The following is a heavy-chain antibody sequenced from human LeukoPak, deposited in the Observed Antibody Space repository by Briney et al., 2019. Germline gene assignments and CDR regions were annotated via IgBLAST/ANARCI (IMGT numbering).Heavy chain of an antibody. D-gene: IGHD3-10*01. CDR3: AREGKRVRGVIISWFDP. Sequence: SETLSLTCAVYGGSFSGYYWSWIRQPPGKGLEWIGEINHRGSTNYNPSLKSRVTISVDTSKNQFSLKLSSATAADTAVYYCAREGKRVRGVIISWFDPWGQGTLVTVSS. CDR1: GGSFSGYY. V-gene: IGHV4-34*01. J-gene: IGHJ5*02. CDR2: INHRGST.